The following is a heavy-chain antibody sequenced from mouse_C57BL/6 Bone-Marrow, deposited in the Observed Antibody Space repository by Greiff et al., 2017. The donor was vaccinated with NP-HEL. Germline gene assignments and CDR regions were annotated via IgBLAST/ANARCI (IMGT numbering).Heavy chain of an antibody. CDR3: AGRVYDCVPYYAMDD. J-gene: IGHJ4*01. CDR1: EYAFPSHD. D-gene: IGHD2-3*01. V-gene: IGHV5-2*01. CDR2: INSDGGST. Sequence: EVMLVESGGGLVQPGESLKLSCESYEYAFPSHDMSWVRKTPEKRLELVAAINSDGGSTYYPDTMERRFIISRDNTKNTLYLQMRSLRSEDTTLYYCAGRVYDCVPYYAMDDWGQGTSVTVSS.